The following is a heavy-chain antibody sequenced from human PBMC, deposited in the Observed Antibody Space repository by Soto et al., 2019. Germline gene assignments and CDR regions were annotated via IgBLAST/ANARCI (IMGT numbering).Heavy chain of an antibody. CDR2: INPNSGGT. CDR1: GYTFTGYY. Sequence: ASVKVSCKASGYTFTGYYMHWVRQAPGQGLEWMGWINPNSGGTNYAQKFQGWVTMTRDTSISMAYMELRRLGSADTAGYYCARDQDGSYFDYWGQGTLVTVSS. J-gene: IGHJ4*02. CDR3: ARDQDGSYFDY. D-gene: IGHD2-15*01. V-gene: IGHV1-2*04.